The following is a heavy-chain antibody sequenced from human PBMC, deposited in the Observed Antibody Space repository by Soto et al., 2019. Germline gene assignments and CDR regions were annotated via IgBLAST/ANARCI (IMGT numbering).Heavy chain of an antibody. V-gene: IGHV4-39*01. CDR3: ANARGDSSGENWFDP. D-gene: IGHD3-22*01. J-gene: IGHJ5*02. CDR1: GGSISSSSYY. CDR2: IYYSGST. Sequence: PSETLSLTCTVSGGSISSSSYYWGWIRQPPGKGLEWIGSIYYSGSTYYNPSLKSRVTISVDTSKNQFSLKLSSVTAADTAVYYCANARGDSSGENWFDPWGQGTLVTVSS.